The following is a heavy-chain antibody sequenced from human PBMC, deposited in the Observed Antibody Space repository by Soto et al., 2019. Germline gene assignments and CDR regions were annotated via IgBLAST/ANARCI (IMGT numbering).Heavy chain of an antibody. V-gene: IGHV4-34*01. Sequence: QVQLQQWGAGLLKPSETLSLTCAVYGGSFSGYYWSWIRQPPGKGLEWIGEINHSGSTNYNPSLKSRVTISVHTSKNQFSRKLSSVTAADTAVYYCARGETTVVTRWFDPWGQGTLVTVSS. J-gene: IGHJ5*02. CDR2: INHSGST. CDR1: GGSFSGYY. CDR3: ARGETTVVTRWFDP. D-gene: IGHD2-21*02.